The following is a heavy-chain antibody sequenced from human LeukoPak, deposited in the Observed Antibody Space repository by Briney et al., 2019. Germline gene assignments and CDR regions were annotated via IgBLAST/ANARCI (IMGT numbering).Heavy chain of an antibody. Sequence: SDTLSLTCTVSGACGSISRYSWTWIRQPPGKGLEWIGYIQNSGSTNYNPSLKSRVTMSVDTSNNQFSLKLTSVTAADTAVYYCARLEHCGGDCYEFDYWGQGTLVTVSS. CDR3: ARLEHCGGDCYEFDY. D-gene: IGHD2-21*02. V-gene: IGHV4-59*08. CDR2: IQNSGST. CDR1: GACGSISRYS. J-gene: IGHJ4*02.